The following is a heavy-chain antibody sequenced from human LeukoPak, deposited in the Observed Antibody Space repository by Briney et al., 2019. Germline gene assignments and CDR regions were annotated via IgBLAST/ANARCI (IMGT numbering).Heavy chain of an antibody. D-gene: IGHD6-13*01. CDR2: INHSGSI. V-gene: IGHV4-34*01. CDR3: ATHSRYSSSWY. J-gene: IGHJ4*02. Sequence: PSETLSLTCAVYGGSFSGYYWSWIHQPPRKGLEWIGEINHSGSINYNPSLKSRVTISVDTSKNQFSLKLSSVTAADTAVYYCATHSRYSSSWYWGQGTLVTVSS. CDR1: GGSFSGYY.